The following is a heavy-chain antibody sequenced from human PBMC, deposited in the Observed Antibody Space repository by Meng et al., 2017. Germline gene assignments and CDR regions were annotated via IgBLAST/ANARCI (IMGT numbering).Heavy chain of an antibody. CDR2: ISAYNGNT. Sequence: QGQVGQSGAGVKKPGASVKVSCKASGYTFTSYGISWVRQAPGQGLEWMGWISAYNGNTNYAQKLQGRVTMTTDTSTSTAYMELRSLRSDDTAVYYCARGNYGDYLYYFDYWGQGTLVTVSS. D-gene: IGHD4-17*01. V-gene: IGHV1-18*01. CDR1: GYTFTSYG. J-gene: IGHJ4*02. CDR3: ARGNYGDYLYYFDY.